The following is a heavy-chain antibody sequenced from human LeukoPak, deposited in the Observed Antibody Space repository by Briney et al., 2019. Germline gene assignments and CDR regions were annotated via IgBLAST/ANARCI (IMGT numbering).Heavy chain of an antibody. CDR3: ARVRSTLLKTVTTPDLCFDY. CDR1: GFTVSSNY. CDR2: IYSGGST. D-gene: IGHD4-17*01. Sequence: GGSLRLSCAASGFTVSSNYMSWVRQAPGKGLEWVSVIYSGGSTYYADSVKGRFTISRDNSKNTLYLQMNSLRAEDTAVYYCARVRSTLLKTVTTPDLCFDYWGQGTLVTVSS. J-gene: IGHJ4*02. V-gene: IGHV3-53*01.